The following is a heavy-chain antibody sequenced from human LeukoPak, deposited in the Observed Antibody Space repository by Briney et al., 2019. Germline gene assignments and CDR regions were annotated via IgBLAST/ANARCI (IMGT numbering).Heavy chain of an antibody. CDR2: ISGSGGST. V-gene: IGHV3-23*01. CDR3: ARDGILEWLDAFDI. J-gene: IGHJ3*02. Sequence: GGSLRLSCAASGFTFSSYAMSWVRQAPGKGLEWVSAISGSGGSTYYADSVKGRFTISRDNAKNSLYLQMNSLRAEDTAVYYCARDGILEWLDAFDIWGQGTMVTVSS. D-gene: IGHD3-3*01. CDR1: GFTFSSYA.